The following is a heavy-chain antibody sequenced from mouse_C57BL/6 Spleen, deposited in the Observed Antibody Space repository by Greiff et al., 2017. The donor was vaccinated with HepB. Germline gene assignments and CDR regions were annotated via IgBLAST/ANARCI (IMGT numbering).Heavy chain of an antibody. J-gene: IGHJ3*01. V-gene: IGHV2-5*01. CDR2: IWRGGST. CDR3: AKRGDGYPFAY. D-gene: IGHD2-3*01. CDR1: GFSLTSYG. Sequence: VMLVESGPGLVQPSQSLSITCTVSGFSLTSYGVHWVRQSPGKGLEWLGVIWRGGSTDYNAALMSRLSITKDNSKRQVFFKKNSLQADDTAIYYCAKRGDGYPFAYWGQGTLVTVSA.